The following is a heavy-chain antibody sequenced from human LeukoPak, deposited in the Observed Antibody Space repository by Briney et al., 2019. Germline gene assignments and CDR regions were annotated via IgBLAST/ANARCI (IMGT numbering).Heavy chain of an antibody. Sequence: SETLSLNCTVSGGSISSGSYYWSWIRQPAGKGLEWIGRIYTSGSTNYNPSLKSRVTISVDTSKTQFSLKLSSVTAADTAVYYCASAVKAMVYWYFDLWGRGTLVTVSS. D-gene: IGHD5-18*01. CDR2: IYTSGST. V-gene: IGHV4-61*02. J-gene: IGHJ2*01. CDR1: GGSISSGSYY. CDR3: ASAVKAMVYWYFDL.